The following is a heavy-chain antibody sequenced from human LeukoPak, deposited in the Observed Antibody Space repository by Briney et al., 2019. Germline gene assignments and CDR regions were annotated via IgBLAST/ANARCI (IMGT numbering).Heavy chain of an antibody. CDR1: GGSVSSSSFY. V-gene: IGHV4-39*07. J-gene: IGHJ4*02. Sequence: SETLSLTCTVSGGSVSSSSFYWGWIRQPPGKGLEWIGNIYYTGSTYYNPSLKSRVTISVDTSKNQFSLKLSSVTATDTAVYYCARLGPGTPSDYWGQGTLVTVPS. CDR3: ARLGPGTPSDY. CDR2: IYYTGST. D-gene: IGHD1-1*01.